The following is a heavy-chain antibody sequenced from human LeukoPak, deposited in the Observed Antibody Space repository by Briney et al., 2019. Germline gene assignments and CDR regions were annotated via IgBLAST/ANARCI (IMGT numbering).Heavy chain of an antibody. Sequence: VGSLRLSCAASVVTFSNAWMSSVRQAPGTGVEWVGRIKSKTEGGTTDYAAPVKGRFTISREDSKNTLYLQMTSLKTEDTAVYYCTTGLLWFGELPNYYYGMDVWGKGTTVTVSS. CDR2: IKSKTEGGTT. D-gene: IGHD3-10*01. CDR1: VVTFSNAW. J-gene: IGHJ6*04. V-gene: IGHV3-15*01. CDR3: TTGLLWFGELPNYYYGMDV.